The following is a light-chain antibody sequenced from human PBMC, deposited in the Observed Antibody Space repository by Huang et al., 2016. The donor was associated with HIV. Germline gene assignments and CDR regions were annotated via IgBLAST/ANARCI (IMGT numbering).Light chain of an antibody. Sequence: IQMTQSPTSLSASIGDRVSIACRASQNINNYLNWYQQKPGKAAKLLSSSASTLHSGVPSRFSGSGSGTVFTLTMRGLQLDDFATYYCQQSYSALSSFGPGTRL. CDR1: QNINNY. CDR3: QQSYSALSS. J-gene: IGKJ5*01. V-gene: IGKV1-39*01. CDR2: SAS.